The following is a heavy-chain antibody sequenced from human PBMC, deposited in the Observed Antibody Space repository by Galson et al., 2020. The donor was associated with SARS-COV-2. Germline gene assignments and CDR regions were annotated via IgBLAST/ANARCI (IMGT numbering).Heavy chain of an antibody. CDR2: IYYSGST. CDR1: GGSISSSRYY. CDR3: ARLSVLRYLDWLSQPAYFDY. J-gene: IGHJ4*02. D-gene: IGHD3-9*01. V-gene: IGHV4-39*01. Sequence: ASETLSLTCTVSGGSISSSRYYWGWIRQPPGQGLEWIGSIYYSGSTYYNPSLKSRVTISVDTSKNQFSLKLSSVTAADTAVYYCARLSVLRYLDWLSQPAYFDYWGQGTLVTVSS.